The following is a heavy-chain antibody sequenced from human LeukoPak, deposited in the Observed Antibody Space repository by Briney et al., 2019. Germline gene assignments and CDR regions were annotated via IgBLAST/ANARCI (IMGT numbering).Heavy chain of an antibody. Sequence: GGSLRLSCSASGFTFSSYAMHWVRQAPGKGLECVSGINNNGGSTDYADSVKGRFTISRDNSRNTLYLQMSSLRPEDTAVYYCVKERSAWYFFDYWGQGTLVTVSS. D-gene: IGHD6-19*01. CDR2: INNNGGST. V-gene: IGHV3-64D*09. CDR1: GFTFSSYA. J-gene: IGHJ4*02. CDR3: VKERSAWYFFDY.